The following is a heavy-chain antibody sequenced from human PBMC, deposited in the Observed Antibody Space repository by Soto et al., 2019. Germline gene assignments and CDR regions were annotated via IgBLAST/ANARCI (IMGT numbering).Heavy chain of an antibody. J-gene: IGHJ6*02. CDR3: ARDFRSVYCSSTSCYSYYYGMDV. D-gene: IGHD2-2*01. CDR1: GFTFSSYW. CDR2: IKQDGSEK. V-gene: IGHV3-7*01. Sequence: PGGSLRLSCAASGFTFSSYWMSWVRQAPGKGLGWVANIKQDGSEKYYVDSVKGRFTISRDNAKNSLYLQMNSLRAEDTAVYYCARDFRSVYCSSTSCYSYYYGMDVWGQGTTVTVS.